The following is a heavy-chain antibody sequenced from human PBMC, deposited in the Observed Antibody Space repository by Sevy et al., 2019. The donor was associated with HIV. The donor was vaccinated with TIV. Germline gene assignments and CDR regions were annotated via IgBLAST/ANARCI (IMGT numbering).Heavy chain of an antibody. CDR3: VRIRFQTGAFDS. CDR1: GYTFTGHY. Sequence: ASVKVSCKASGYTFTGHYLHWVRQAPGQGLEWMGWIDPISGGTKHAQNFKGRVTMARDTSISTAYMELSSLRFDDTAMYYCVRIRFQTGAFDSWGQGTLVTASS. J-gene: IGHJ4*02. CDR2: IDPISGGT. D-gene: IGHD7-27*01. V-gene: IGHV1-2*02.